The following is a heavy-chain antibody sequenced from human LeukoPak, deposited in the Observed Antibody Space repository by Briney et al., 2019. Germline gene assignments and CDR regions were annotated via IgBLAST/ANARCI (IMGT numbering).Heavy chain of an antibody. CDR2: ISYDGSNK. CDR1: GFXFSSYA. CDR3: AKGYGSGTPFDY. D-gene: IGHD3-10*01. J-gene: IGHJ4*02. Sequence: PGGSLRLSCAASGFXFSSYAIHWVRQAPGKGLEWVAVISYDGSNKYYADSVKGRFTISRDNSKNTLYLQMNSLRAEDTAVYYCAKGYGSGTPFDYWGQGTLVTVSS. V-gene: IGHV3-30-3*01.